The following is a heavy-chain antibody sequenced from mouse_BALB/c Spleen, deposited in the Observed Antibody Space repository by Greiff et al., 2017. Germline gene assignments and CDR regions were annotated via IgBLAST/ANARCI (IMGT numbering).Heavy chain of an antibody. J-gene: IGHJ2*01. CDR1: GYTFSSYW. Sequence: VQLQQSGAELMKPGASVKISCKATGYTFSSYWIEWVKQRPGHGLEWIGEILPGSGSTNYNEKFKGKATFTADTSSNTAYMQLSSLTSEDSAVYYCARGGTMITTRAFYFDYWGQGTTLTVSS. V-gene: IGHV1-9*01. D-gene: IGHD2-4*01. CDR3: ARGGTMITTRAFYFDY. CDR2: ILPGSGST.